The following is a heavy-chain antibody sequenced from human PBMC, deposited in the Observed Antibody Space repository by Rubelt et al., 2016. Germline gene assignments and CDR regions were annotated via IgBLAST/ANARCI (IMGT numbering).Heavy chain of an antibody. D-gene: IGHD2-15*01. V-gene: IGHV1-3*01. J-gene: IGHJ4*02. CDR2: INAGNGNT. CDR3: ARGGGGTTSDFDY. CDR1: GYTFTSYA. Sequence: QVQLVQSGAEVKKPGASVKVSCKASGYTFTSYAMHWVRQAPGQRLEWMGWINAGNGNTKYSQKFQGRVTITRDTSASTVYMELSSLRSEDTAVYYCARGGGGTTSDFDYWGQGTLVTVSS.